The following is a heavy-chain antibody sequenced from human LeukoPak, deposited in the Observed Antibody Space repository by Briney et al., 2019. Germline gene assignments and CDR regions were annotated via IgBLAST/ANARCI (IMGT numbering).Heavy chain of an antibody. V-gene: IGHV3-7*03. CDR2: IKQDESEK. J-gene: IGHJ4*02. Sequence: PGGSLRLSCAASGFTFRSYWMSWVRQAPGKGLVWVANIKQDESEKYYVESVKGRFTISRDNARKSLYLQMNSLRADDTALYYCARDGSPFDFWGQGTLVTVSS. CDR3: ARDGSPFDF. CDR1: GFTFRSYW.